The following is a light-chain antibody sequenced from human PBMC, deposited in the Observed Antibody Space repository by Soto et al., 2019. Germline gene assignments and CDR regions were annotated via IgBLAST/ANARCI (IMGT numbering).Light chain of an antibody. CDR2: SAS. Sequence: EIVLTQSPGTLSLSPGEGATLSCRASQSVSSNYLAWYQQKPGQAPRLLIYSASSRATGIPDRFSGSGSGTDFTLTISRLEPEDFAVYYCQQYGSSPPEVTFGQGTRLEIK. CDR1: QSVSSNY. J-gene: IGKJ5*01. V-gene: IGKV3-20*01. CDR3: QQYGSSPPEVT.